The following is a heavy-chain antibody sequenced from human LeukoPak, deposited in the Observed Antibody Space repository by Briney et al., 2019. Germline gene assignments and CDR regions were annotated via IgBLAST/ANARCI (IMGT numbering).Heavy chain of an antibody. V-gene: IGHV3-7*01. CDR1: GFTFSSYW. CDR3: ARDAIVVVTAIPLPYFDY. J-gene: IGHJ4*02. CDR2: IKQDGSEK. Sequence: GGSLRLSCAASGFTFSSYWMSWVRQAPGKGLEWVANIKQDGSEKYYVDSVKGRFTISRDNAKNSLYLQMNSLRAEDTAVYYCARDAIVVVTAIPLPYFDYWGQGTPVTVSS. D-gene: IGHD2-21*02.